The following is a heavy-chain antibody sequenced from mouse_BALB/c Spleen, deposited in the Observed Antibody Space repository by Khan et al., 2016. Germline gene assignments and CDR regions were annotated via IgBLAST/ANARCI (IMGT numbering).Heavy chain of an antibody. V-gene: IGHV6-6*02. Sequence: EVKLEESGGGLVQPGGSMKLSCVASGFTFSNYWMNWVRQSPEKGLEWVAEIRLKSNNYATHYAESGKGRFTISRDDSKSSVYLQMNNLRAEDTGIYYCTTGFAYWGQGTLVTVSA. CDR3: TTGFAY. CDR1: GFTFSNYW. CDR2: IRLKSNNYAT. J-gene: IGHJ3*01.